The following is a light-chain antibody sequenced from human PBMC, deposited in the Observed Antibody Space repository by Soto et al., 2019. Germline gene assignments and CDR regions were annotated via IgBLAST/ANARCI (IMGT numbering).Light chain of an antibody. CDR3: QKYGIFPQP. Sequence: EITLTQSPGTLSLSPGERATLSCRASQSVYNSYLAWYQHKPGQAPRLLILGASTRATGIPDRFSGSGSGTDFTLTMGRLEPEDLPFYYCQKYGIFPQPFGEGTRLEIK. V-gene: IGKV3-20*01. CDR1: QSVYNSY. J-gene: IGKJ5*01. CDR2: GAS.